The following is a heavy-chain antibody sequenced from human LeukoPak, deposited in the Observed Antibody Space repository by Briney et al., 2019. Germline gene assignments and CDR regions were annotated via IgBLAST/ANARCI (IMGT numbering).Heavy chain of an antibody. Sequence: ASVKVSCKASGYTFTSYGISWVRQAPGQGLEWMGWISAYNGNTKYSQKFQGRVTITRDTSASTAYMELSSLRSEDTAVYYCARALSGSYFDYWGQGTLVTVSS. V-gene: IGHV1-18*01. CDR1: GYTFTSYG. CDR2: ISAYNGNT. D-gene: IGHD1-26*01. J-gene: IGHJ4*02. CDR3: ARALSGSYFDY.